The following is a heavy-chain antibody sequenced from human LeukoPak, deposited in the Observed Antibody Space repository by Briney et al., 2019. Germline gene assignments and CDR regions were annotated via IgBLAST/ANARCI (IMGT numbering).Heavy chain of an antibody. V-gene: IGHV3-48*03. CDR1: GFTFSSYE. D-gene: IGHD4-17*01. J-gene: IGHJ5*02. CDR2: ISSSGSMI. CDR3: ARDFGANGDYVWFDP. Sequence: GGSLRLSCAASGFTFSSYEMNWVRQAPGKGLEWLSYISSSGSMIYYADSVKGRFTISRDNAKNSLYLQMNSLRVEDSAVYYCARDFGANGDYVWFDPWGQGTLVTVSS.